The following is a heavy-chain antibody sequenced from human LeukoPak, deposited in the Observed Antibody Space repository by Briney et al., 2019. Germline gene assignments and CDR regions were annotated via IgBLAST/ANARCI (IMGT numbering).Heavy chain of an antibody. Sequence: PGGSLRLSCAASGFSFSSHSLNWVRQAPGKGLEWVSSISGSGLYIFYADSVKGRFTISRDNAKNSLYLQMNSLRAEDTAIYYCVRSRSTWFGEVLAAFDIWGRGTMVTVSS. D-gene: IGHD3-10*01. CDR1: GFSFSSHS. J-gene: IGHJ3*02. CDR2: ISGSGLYI. CDR3: VRSRSTWFGEVLAAFDI. V-gene: IGHV3-21*01.